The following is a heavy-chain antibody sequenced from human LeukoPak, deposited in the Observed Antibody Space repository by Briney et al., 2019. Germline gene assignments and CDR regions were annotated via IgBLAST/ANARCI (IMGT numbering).Heavy chain of an antibody. CDR2: ISAYNGNT. CDR1: GCTFSSYA. Sequence: ASVKVSCKASGCTFSSYAISWVRQAPGQGLEWMGWISAYNGNTNYAQKLQGRVTMTTDTSTSAAYMELRSLRSDDTAVYYCARSDHYYYYYMDVWGKGTTVTVSS. CDR3: ARSDHYYYYYMDV. V-gene: IGHV1-18*01. J-gene: IGHJ6*03.